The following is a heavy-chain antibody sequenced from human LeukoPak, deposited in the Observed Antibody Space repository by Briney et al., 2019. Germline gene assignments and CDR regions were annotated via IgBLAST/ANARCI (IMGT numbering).Heavy chain of an antibody. J-gene: IGHJ4*02. CDR1: GGSISSYY. D-gene: IGHD6-13*01. Sequence: SETLSLTCTVSGGSISSYYWSWIRQPPGKGLEWIGYIYYSGSTNYNPSLKSRVTISVDTSKNQFSLKLSSVTAADTAVYYCARARAAAGTLHDYWGQGTLATVSS. V-gene: IGHV4-59*01. CDR3: ARARAAAGTLHDY. CDR2: IYYSGST.